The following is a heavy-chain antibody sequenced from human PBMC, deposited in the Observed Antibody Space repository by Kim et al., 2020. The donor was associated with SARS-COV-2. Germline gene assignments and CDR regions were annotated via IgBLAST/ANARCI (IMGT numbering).Heavy chain of an antibody. D-gene: IGHD5-12*01. CDR1: GFTFSDYY. Sequence: GGSLRLSCAASGFTFSDYYMSWIRQAPGKGLEWVSYISSSGSTIYYADSVKGRFTISRDNAKNSLYLQMNSLRAEDTAVYYCASEGDGYNKWDAFDIWGQGTMVTVSS. V-gene: IGHV3-11*01. CDR2: ISSSGSTI. J-gene: IGHJ3*02. CDR3: ASEGDGYNKWDAFDI.